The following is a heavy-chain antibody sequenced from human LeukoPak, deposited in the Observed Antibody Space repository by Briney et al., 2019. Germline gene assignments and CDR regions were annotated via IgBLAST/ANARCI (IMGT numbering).Heavy chain of an antibody. J-gene: IGHJ4*02. CDR3: ARDSHRSTIFGVIIPVGFDY. CDR2: ISAYSGST. CDR1: SYTFTTYG. D-gene: IGHD3-3*01. Sequence: ASVRVSCKASSYTFTTYGISWVRQAPGQGLEWMGWISAYSGSTNYAQKFQGRVTMTTDTSTSTAYMELTSLRTDGTAVYYFARDSHRSTIFGVIIPVGFDYWGQGTLVTVSS. V-gene: IGHV1-18*01.